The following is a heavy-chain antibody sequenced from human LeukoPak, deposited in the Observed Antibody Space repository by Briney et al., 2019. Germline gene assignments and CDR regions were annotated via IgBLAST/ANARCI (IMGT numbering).Heavy chain of an antibody. V-gene: IGHV3-23*01. CDR2: IGGGGDIT. Sequence: GGSLRLSCAASGFNFANHAMSWVRQTPGKGLEWVSAIGGGGDITYYADSVTGRFTISRDNSKDTLFLQMHSLRPGDTAVYYCVREDTPATANYWGQGTLVTISS. CDR3: VREDTPATANY. J-gene: IGHJ4*02. D-gene: IGHD2-21*02. CDR1: GFNFANHA.